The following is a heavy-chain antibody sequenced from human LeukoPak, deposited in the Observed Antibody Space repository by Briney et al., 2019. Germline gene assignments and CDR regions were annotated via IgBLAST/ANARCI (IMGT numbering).Heavy chain of an antibody. J-gene: IGHJ4*02. Sequence: PSETLSLTCTVSGGSISSSSYYWGWIRQPPGKGLEWIGSIYYSGSTYYNPSLKSRVTISVDTSKNQFPLKLSSVTAADTAVYYCARWYSSSWYGAGYYFDYWGQGTLVTVSS. D-gene: IGHD6-13*01. CDR3: ARWYSSSWYGAGYYFDY. CDR1: GGSISSSSYY. V-gene: IGHV4-39*01. CDR2: IYYSGST.